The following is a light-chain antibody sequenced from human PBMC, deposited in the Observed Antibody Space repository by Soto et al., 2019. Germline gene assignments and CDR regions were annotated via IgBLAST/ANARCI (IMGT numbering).Light chain of an antibody. CDR2: GAS. Sequence: EIVMTQSPATLSVSPGERASLSCRASQSVGSNLAWYQQTAGQAPRLLIYGASTRATGIPARFSGSGSGTEFTLTIRSLQSEDFAVYSYQQYTNWPYTFGQGTKLEIK. J-gene: IGKJ2*01. CDR1: QSVGSN. CDR3: QQYTNWPYT. V-gene: IGKV3-15*01.